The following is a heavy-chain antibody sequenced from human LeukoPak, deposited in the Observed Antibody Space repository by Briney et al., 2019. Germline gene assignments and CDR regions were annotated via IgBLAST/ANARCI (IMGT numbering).Heavy chain of an antibody. CDR2: IYTSGST. J-gene: IGHJ3*02. CDR1: GGSISSYY. V-gene: IGHV4-4*07. D-gene: IGHD4-17*01. Sequence: SETLSLTCTVSGGSISSYYWSRIRQPAGKGLEWIGRIYTSGSTNYNPSLKSRVTMSVDTSKNQFSLKLSSVTAADTAVYYCARDPDGYYYGDYFYAFDIWGQGTMVTVSS. CDR3: ARDPDGYYYGDYFYAFDI.